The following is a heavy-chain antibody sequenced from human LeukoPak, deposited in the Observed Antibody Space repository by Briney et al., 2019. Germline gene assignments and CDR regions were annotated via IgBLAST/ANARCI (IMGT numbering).Heavy chain of an antibody. D-gene: IGHD6-13*01. Sequence: PSEALSLTCTVSGGSISSSSYYWGWIRQPPGKGLEWIGSIYYSGSTYYNPSLKSRVTISVDTSKNQFSLKLSSVTAADTAVYYCARHKGLAAAGNEHYYGMDVWGQGTTVTVSS. CDR2: IYYSGST. J-gene: IGHJ6*02. CDR1: GGSISSSSYY. CDR3: ARHKGLAAAGNEHYYGMDV. V-gene: IGHV4-39*01.